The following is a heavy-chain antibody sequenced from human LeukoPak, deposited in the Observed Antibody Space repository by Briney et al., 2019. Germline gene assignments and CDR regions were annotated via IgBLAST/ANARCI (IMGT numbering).Heavy chain of an antibody. V-gene: IGHV3-43*02. J-gene: IGHJ4*02. CDR1: GFTFGDYA. D-gene: IGHD6-13*01. CDR2: ISGDGGST. Sequence: PGGSLRLSCAASGFTFGDYAMHWVRQAPGKGLEWVSLISGDGGSTYYADSVKGRFTISRDNSKNSLYLQMNSLRTGDTALYYCAKDSGIAAAGDYWGQGTLVTVSS. CDR3: AKDSGIAAAGDY.